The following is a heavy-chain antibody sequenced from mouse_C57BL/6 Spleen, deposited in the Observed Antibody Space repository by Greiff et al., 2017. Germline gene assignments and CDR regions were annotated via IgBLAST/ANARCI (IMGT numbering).Heavy chain of an antibody. V-gene: IGHV1-55*01. CDR2: IYPGSGST. Sequence: QVQLQQPGAELVKPGASVKMSCKASGYTFTSYWITWVKQRPGQGLEWIGDIYPGSGSTNYNEKFKSKATLTVDTSSSTAYMQLSSLTSEDSAVYYCARETYYSNLYAMDYWGQGTSVTVSS. CDR3: ARETYYSNLYAMDY. CDR1: GYTFTSYW. D-gene: IGHD2-5*01. J-gene: IGHJ4*01.